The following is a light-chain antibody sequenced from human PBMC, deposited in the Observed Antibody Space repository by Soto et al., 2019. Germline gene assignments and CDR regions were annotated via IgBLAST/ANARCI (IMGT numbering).Light chain of an antibody. CDR1: QSISSW. CDR2: KAS. J-gene: IGKJ1*01. V-gene: IGKV1-5*03. CDR3: QQYNSYRWT. Sequence: DVQMTQSPFTLSASVGDRVTITCRASQSISSWLAWYQQKQGKAPNLLIYKASSLESGVPSRFSGSGSGTEFPLTISSLQPDDFATYYCQQYNSYRWTFGQGTKVEIK.